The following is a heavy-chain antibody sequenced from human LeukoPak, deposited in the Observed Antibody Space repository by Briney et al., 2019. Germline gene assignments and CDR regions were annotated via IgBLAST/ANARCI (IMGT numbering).Heavy chain of an antibody. CDR2: ISAYNGNT. CDR3: ARDLSSHYYDAMNWEDAFDI. V-gene: IGHV1-18*01. D-gene: IGHD3-22*01. Sequence: ASVKVSCKASGYTFTSYGISWVRQAPGQGLEWMGWISAYNGNTNYAQKLQGRVTMTTDTPTSTAYMELRSLRSDDTAVYYCARDLSSHYYDAMNWEDAFDIWGQGTMVTVSS. CDR1: GYTFTSYG. J-gene: IGHJ3*02.